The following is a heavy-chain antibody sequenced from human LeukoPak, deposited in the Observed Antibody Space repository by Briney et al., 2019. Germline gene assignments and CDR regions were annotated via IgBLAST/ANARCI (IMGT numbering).Heavy chain of an antibody. D-gene: IGHD2-2*02. Sequence: SVKVSCKASGGTFSSYAISWVRQAPGQGLEWMGGIIPIFGTANYAQKFQGRVTITTDESTSTAYMELSSLGSEDTAVYYCARSPDPYCSSTSCYRGSRFYMDVWGKGTTVTVSS. V-gene: IGHV1-69*05. CDR2: IIPIFGTA. CDR3: ARSPDPYCSSTSCYRGSRFYMDV. J-gene: IGHJ6*03. CDR1: GGTFSSYA.